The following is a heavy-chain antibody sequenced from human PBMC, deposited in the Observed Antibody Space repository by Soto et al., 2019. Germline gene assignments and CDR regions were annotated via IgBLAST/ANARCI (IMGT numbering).Heavy chain of an antibody. CDR2: ISHLETT. J-gene: IGHJ4*02. Sequence: PSETLSLTCSVHGVTMSYGGYSCSWIRQFTGKGLAWLRYISHLETTYYISCVKSGLSGSIDRTRNQFSLSLSSMTAGDKAVYYCAMGGGYDSCDFCGQVSQCTVS. V-gene: IGHV4-30-2*06. D-gene: IGHD2-15*01. CDR3: AMGGGYDSCDF. CDR1: GVTMSYGGYS.